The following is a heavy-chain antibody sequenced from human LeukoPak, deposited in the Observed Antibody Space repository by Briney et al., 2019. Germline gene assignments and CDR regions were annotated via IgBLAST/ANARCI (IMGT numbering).Heavy chain of an antibody. D-gene: IGHD4-17*01. CDR1: GFSFISYG. CDR3: AKRRSDYGDYVSYFDY. Sequence: GGSLRLSCAASGFSFISYGRHGVPEAPGKGLEWGGVISDDGRRKDYADSVKGRFTISRDNSKDTLYLQMNSLRAEDTAVYYCAKRRSDYGDYVSYFDYWGQGTLVTVSS. V-gene: IGHV3-30*18. J-gene: IGHJ4*02. CDR2: ISDDGRRK.